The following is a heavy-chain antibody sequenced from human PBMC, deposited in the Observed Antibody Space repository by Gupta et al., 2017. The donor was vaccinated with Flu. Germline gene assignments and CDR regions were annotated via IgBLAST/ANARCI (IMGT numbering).Heavy chain of an antibody. CDR2: ISSSSSYI. J-gene: IGHJ4*02. CDR1: GFTFSSYS. V-gene: IGHV3-21*01. D-gene: IGHD3-3*02. CDR3: ARATPRIFGVVDY. Sequence: EVQLVESGGGLVKPGGSLRLSCAASGFTFSSYSMNWVRQAPGKGLEWVSSISSSSSYIYYADSVKGRFTISRDNAKNSLYLQMNSLRAXDTAVYYCARATPRIFGVVDYWGQGTMVTVSS.